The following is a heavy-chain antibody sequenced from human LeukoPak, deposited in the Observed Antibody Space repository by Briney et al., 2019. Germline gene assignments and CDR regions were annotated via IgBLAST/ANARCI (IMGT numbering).Heavy chain of an antibody. CDR1: GFTFSNAW. Sequence: PGGSLRLSRAASGFTFSNAWMSWVRQAPGKGLEWVGRIKSKTDGGTTDYAAPVKGRFTISRDDSKNTLYLQMNSLKTEDTAVYYCTTDPLLLWFGSHMDVWGKGTTVTISS. V-gene: IGHV3-15*01. CDR3: TTDPLLLWFGSHMDV. D-gene: IGHD3-10*01. J-gene: IGHJ6*03. CDR2: IKSKTDGGTT.